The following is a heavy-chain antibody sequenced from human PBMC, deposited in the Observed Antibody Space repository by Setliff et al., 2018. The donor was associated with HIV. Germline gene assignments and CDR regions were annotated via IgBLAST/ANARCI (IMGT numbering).Heavy chain of an antibody. V-gene: IGHV3-15*01. CDR3: AADIPTPLAQIDY. CDR1: GFTFSNAW. Sequence: PGGSLRPSCAASGFTFSNAWMSWVRQAPGKGLEWVGRIKSKTDGGTTDYAAPAKGRFTISRDDSKNTLYLQMNTMKTEDTAVYYCAADIPTPLAQIDYWGQGTLVTVSS. J-gene: IGHJ4*02. CDR2: IKSKTDGGTT. D-gene: IGHD2-21*01.